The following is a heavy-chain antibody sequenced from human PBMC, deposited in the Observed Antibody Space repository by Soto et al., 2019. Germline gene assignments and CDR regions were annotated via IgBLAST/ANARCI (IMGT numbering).Heavy chain of an antibody. CDR2: IYWDDDK. D-gene: IGHD6-6*01. CDR3: AHRPPIAARPDYDYYYGMDV. Sequence: QITLKESGPTLVKPTQTLTLTCTFSGFSLSTSGVGVGWIRQPPGKALEWLALIYWDDDKRYSPPLKSGLTLTQDTSKNQVVLTMTNMDPVDTATYYCAHRPPIAARPDYDYYYGMDVWGQGTTVTVSS. J-gene: IGHJ6*02. V-gene: IGHV2-5*02. CDR1: GFSLSTSGVG.